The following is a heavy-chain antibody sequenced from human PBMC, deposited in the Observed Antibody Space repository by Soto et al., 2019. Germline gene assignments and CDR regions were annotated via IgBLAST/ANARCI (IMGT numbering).Heavy chain of an antibody. D-gene: IGHD2-21*02. CDR2: ISYDGSNK. CDR1: GFTFSSYG. V-gene: IGHV3-30*18. Sequence: QVQLVESGGGVVQPGRSLRLSCAASGFTFSSYGMHWVRQAPGKGLEWVAVISYDGSNKYYADSVKGRFTISRDNSKNTLYPQMTSLRAEDTAVYYCAKPSSLCGGDCSAGYFDYWGQGTLVTVSS. CDR3: AKPSSLCGGDCSAGYFDY. J-gene: IGHJ4*02.